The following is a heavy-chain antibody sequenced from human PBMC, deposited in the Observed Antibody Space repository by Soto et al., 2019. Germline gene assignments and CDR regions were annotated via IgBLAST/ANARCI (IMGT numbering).Heavy chain of an antibody. Sequence: QVQLQESGPGLVKPSQTLSLTCTVSGGSISSGDYYWSWIRQHPGKGLEWIGYIYYSGSTYYNPSLKSRVTISVDTSKNQFSLKLSSVTAADTAVYYCARVQRGYAYYYYCYYMDVWGKGTTVTVSS. V-gene: IGHV4-31*03. CDR1: GGSISSGDYY. D-gene: IGHD5-12*01. CDR3: ARVQRGYAYYYYCYYMDV. J-gene: IGHJ6*03. CDR2: IYYSGST.